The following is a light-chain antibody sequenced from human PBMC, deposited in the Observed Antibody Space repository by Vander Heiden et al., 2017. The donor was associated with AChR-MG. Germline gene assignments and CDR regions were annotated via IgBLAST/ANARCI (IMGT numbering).Light chain of an antibody. V-gene: IGLV3-1*01. Sequence: SYELTQPPSVSVSPGQTASITCSGDKLGDKYACWYQQKPGQSPVLVIYQDSKRPSGFPERFSVSNSGNTATLTISGTQAMDEADYYCQAWDSSTAVFGGGTKLTVL. J-gene: IGLJ2*01. CDR1: KLGDKY. CDR2: QDS. CDR3: QAWDSSTAV.